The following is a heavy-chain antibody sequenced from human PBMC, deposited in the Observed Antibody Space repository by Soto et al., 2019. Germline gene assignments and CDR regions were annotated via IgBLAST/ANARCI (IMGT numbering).Heavy chain of an antibody. V-gene: IGHV3-23*01. CDR1: GFNFSNYG. Sequence: GGSLRPSCAVSGFNFSNYGINWVRQAPGKGLEWVSAISGSGGSTYYADSVKGRFTISRDNSKNTLYLQMNSLRAEDTAVYYCAKTPSWYGDKRLLDYWGQGT. J-gene: IGHJ4*02. CDR3: AKTPSWYGDKRLLDY. CDR2: ISGSGGST. D-gene: IGHD4-17*01.